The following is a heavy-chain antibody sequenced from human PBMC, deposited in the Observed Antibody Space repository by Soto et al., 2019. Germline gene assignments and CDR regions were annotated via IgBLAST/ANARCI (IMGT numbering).Heavy chain of an antibody. Sequence: QVQLVQSGAEVRKPGASVKVSCKASGYIFTSHGISWVRQVPGQGLEWMGWISCFNGNTNYAQKFQDRVTMTTDTSTSTAYMELRSMRSDDTAVYYCARYHIVTMVRGVKNDYWGQGTLFTVSS. CDR1: GYIFTSHG. CDR3: ARYHIVTMVRGVKNDY. D-gene: IGHD3-10*01. J-gene: IGHJ4*02. V-gene: IGHV1-18*01. CDR2: ISCFNGNT.